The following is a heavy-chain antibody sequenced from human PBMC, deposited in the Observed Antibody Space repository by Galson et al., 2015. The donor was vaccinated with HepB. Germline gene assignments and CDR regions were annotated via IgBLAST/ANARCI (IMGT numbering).Heavy chain of an antibody. CDR2: IYYSGST. CDR3: ARTYYYDTSGYWGAFDI. D-gene: IGHD3-22*01. V-gene: IGHV4-31*11. CDR1: GGSISSGGYY. J-gene: IGHJ3*02. Sequence: TLSLTCAVSGGSISSGGYYWSWIRQPPGKGLEWIGYIYYSGSTYYNPSLKSRVTISVDTSKNQFSLKLSSVTAADTAVYYCARTYYYDTSGYWGAFDIWGQGTMVTVSS.